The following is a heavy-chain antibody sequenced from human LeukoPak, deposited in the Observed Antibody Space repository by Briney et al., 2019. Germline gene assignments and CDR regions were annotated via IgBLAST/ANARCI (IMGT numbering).Heavy chain of an antibody. Sequence: PGGSLRLSCAASGFTFSSYAMSWVRQAPGKGLEWVSAISGSGGSTYYADSVKGRFTISRDNSKNTLYLQMNSLRAEDTAIYYCAKDSGYSSSWYYGDDAFDVWGQGTMVTVSS. D-gene: IGHD6-13*01. CDR2: ISGSGGST. CDR1: GFTFSSYA. CDR3: AKDSGYSSSWYYGDDAFDV. J-gene: IGHJ3*01. V-gene: IGHV3-23*01.